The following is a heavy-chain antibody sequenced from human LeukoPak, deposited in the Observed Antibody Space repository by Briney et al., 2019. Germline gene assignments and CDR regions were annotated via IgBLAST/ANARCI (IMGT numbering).Heavy chain of an antibody. J-gene: IGHJ4*02. V-gene: IGHV1-2*02. CDR1: GFTFTDHY. CDR3: VREGEGPLSKDFDY. D-gene: IGHD2/OR15-2a*01. CDR2: IGPHGTFT. Sequence: ASVKVSCKSSGFTFTDHYIHWVRQGPGQGLEWMGYIGPHGTFTSSPQEFQGRVTMTRDASMSTAYMELTRLTSDDTAVYYCVREGEGPLSKDFDYWGQGTLVTVSS.